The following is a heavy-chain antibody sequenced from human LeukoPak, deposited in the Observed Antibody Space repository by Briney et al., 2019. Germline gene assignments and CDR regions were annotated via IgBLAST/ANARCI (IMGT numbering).Heavy chain of an antibody. Sequence: PSETLSLTCTVSGGSISSSSYYWGWIRQPPGKGLEWIGSIYYSGSTYYNPSLKSRVTISVDTSKNQFSLKLSSVTAADTAVYYCVRTVDYGGNPSGFDYWGQGTLVTVSS. D-gene: IGHD4-23*01. V-gene: IGHV4-39*01. J-gene: IGHJ4*02. CDR3: VRTVDYGGNPSGFDY. CDR2: IYYSGST. CDR1: GGSISSSSYY.